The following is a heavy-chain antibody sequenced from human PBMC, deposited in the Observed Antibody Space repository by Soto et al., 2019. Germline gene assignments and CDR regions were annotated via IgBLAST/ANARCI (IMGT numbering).Heavy chain of an antibody. V-gene: IGHV4-59*08. CDR1: GDSLISYY. Sequence: QVQLQESGPGLVKPSETLSLTCTVYGDSLISYYWSWIRQPPGKGLEWIGYIYYSGSTKYNPSLKSRVTISLDMSKNQFSLKMTSVTAADTAVYYCARRVGGYWHFNCWGQGALVTVSS. CDR2: IYYSGST. D-gene: IGHD5-12*01. CDR3: ARRVGGYWHFNC. J-gene: IGHJ4*02.